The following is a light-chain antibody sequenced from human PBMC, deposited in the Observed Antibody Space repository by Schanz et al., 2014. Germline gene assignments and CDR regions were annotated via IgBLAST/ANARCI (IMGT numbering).Light chain of an antibody. V-gene: IGLV2-14*02. CDR3: ISYTSSRTKGV. CDR1: SSDVASYKL. Sequence: QSALTQPASVSGSPGQSITISCTGTSSDVASYKLVSWYQQHPGKAPKVIIYDVSDRPSGVSNRFSGSKSGNTASLTISGLQPEDEADYYCISYTSSRTKGVFGGGTKLTVL. CDR2: DVS. J-gene: IGLJ3*02.